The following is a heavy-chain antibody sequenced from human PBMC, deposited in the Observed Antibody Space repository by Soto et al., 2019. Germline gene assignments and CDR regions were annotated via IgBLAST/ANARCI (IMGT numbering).Heavy chain of an antibody. J-gene: IGHJ3*02. CDR3: ARGFGPSDAFDI. CDR2: IYYSGST. Sequence: QVQLQESGPGLVKPSQTLSLTCTVSGGSISSGGYYWSWIRQHPGKGLEWLGYIYYSGSTYYNPSLKSRVTISVDTSKNQFSLKLSSVTAADTAVYSCARGFGPSDAFDIWGQGTMVTVSS. CDR1: GGSISSGGYY. V-gene: IGHV4-31*03. D-gene: IGHD3-3*01.